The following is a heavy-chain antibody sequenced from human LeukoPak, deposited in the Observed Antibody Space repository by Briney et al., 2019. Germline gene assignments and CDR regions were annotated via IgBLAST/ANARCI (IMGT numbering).Heavy chain of an antibody. Sequence: SCKASGYTFTGYYMHWVRQAPGGGLEWVAVIWYDGRYKYYADSVKGRFTISRDNSKNMVYLQMNSLRAEDTAVYYCARAGGISGEYYYYGMDTWGQGTTVTVSS. D-gene: IGHD3-10*01. CDR2: IWYDGRYK. CDR3: ARAGGISGEYYYYGMDT. V-gene: IGHV3-33*01. J-gene: IGHJ6*02. CDR1: GYTFTGYY.